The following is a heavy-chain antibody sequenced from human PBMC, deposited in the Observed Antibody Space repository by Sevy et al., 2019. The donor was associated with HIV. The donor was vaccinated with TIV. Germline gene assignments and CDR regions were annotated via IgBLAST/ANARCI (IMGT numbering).Heavy chain of an antibody. J-gene: IGHJ6*02. D-gene: IGHD2-8*01. CDR1: GFSLTTSD. CDR2: VRNDGSNK. CDR3: ARGRKTTEEWLEELDYYYGLDV. V-gene: IGHV3-30*02. Sequence: GGSLRLSCAASGFSLTTSDMHWVRQAPGKGLEWVAYVRNDGSNKYYADSVRDRFTMSRDSPKNTIYLQMNSLRDEDTAIDYCARGRKTTEEWLEELDYYYGLDVWGQGTTVTVSS.